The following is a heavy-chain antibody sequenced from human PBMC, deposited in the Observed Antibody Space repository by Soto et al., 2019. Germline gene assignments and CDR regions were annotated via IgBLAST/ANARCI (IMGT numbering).Heavy chain of an antibody. D-gene: IGHD6-13*01. CDR1: GFSLTSGVVG. J-gene: IGHJ6*02. V-gene: IGHV2-5*01. CDR2: IYWNDEQ. Sequence: QITLKESGPTLVKPTQPLTLTCTFSGFSLTSGVVGVGWISQPPAEALEWPALIYWNDEQYNSPSLRNRLTITRDNSKNQVVLTMTNMDPVDTATYYCAHRLPGPSGYDVWGQGTTVTVSS. CDR3: AHRLPGPSGYDV.